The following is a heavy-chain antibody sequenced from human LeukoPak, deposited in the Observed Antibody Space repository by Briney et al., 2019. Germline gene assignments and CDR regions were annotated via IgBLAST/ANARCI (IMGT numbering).Heavy chain of an antibody. V-gene: IGHV5-51*01. J-gene: IGHJ4*02. Sequence: RGASLQISCKGSGYSFTSYWIGWVRQLPGKGLEWMGIIYPGDSDTRYSPSFQGQVTISADKSISTAYLQWSSLKASDTAMYYCARLGTYWSNYYFEYWGQGTLVTVSS. CDR1: GYSFTSYW. CDR3: ARLGTYWSNYYFEY. CDR2: IYPGDSDT. D-gene: IGHD3-10*01.